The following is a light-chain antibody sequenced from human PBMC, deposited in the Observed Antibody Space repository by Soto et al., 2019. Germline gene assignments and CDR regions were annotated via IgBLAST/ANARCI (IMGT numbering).Light chain of an antibody. CDR1: SSDVGGHNY. CDR2: EVS. J-gene: IGLJ2*01. Sequence: QSVLTQPASVSGSPGQSITISCTGTSSDVGGHNYVSWYQQHPGIAPKLMISEVSNRPSGVSNRLSGSKSGNTASLTISGLQAEDEADYYCSSYTTSSTLVFGGGTKVTVL. CDR3: SSYTTSSTLV. V-gene: IGLV2-14*01.